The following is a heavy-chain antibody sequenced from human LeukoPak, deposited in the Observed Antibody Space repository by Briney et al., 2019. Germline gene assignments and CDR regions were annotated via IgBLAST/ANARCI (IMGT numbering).Heavy chain of an antibody. D-gene: IGHD6-19*01. V-gene: IGHV3-23*01. J-gene: IGHJ4*02. Sequence: GGSLRLSCAASGFTFSSYAMSWVRQAPGKGLEWVSTIGNSGGSTYYADSVRGRFTISRDNSKNTLYLQMNSLRSEDTAVYYCARGPQLSGWLSRPFGGNDYWGQGTLVTVSS. CDR3: ARGPQLSGWLSRPFGGNDY. CDR2: IGNSGGST. CDR1: GFTFSSYA.